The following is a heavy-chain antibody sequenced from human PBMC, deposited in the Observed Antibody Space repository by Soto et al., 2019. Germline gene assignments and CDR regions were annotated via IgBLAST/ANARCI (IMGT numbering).Heavy chain of an antibody. V-gene: IGHV3-30-3*01. CDR2: ISYDGSNK. CDR1: GFTFSSYA. D-gene: IGHD1-26*01. CDR3: ARDRIGIIFPGHDYYYGMDV. J-gene: IGHJ6*02. Sequence: QVQLVESGGGVVQPGRSLRLSCAASGFTFSSYAMHWVRQAPGKGLEWVAVISYDGSNKYNPDSVKGRFTISRDNSKNRLYLQMNSQRAAETAVYYCARDRIGIIFPGHDYYYGMDVWGQGTTVTVSS.